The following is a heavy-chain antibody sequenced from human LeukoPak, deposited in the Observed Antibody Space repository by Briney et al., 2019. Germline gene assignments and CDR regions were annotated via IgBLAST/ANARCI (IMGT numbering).Heavy chain of an antibody. V-gene: IGHV4-39*01. Sequence: KPSETLSLTCTVSGGSISSSSYYWGWIRQPPGKGLEWIGRIYYSGSTYYNPSLKSRVPISVDTSKNQFSLKLSSVTAADTAVYYCASTRSFDYWGQGTLVTVSS. CDR1: GGSISSSSYY. J-gene: IGHJ4*02. CDR3: ASTRSFDY. CDR2: IYYSGST.